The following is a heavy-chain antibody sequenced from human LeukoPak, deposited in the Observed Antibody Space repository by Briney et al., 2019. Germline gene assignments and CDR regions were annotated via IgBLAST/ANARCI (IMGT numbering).Heavy chain of an antibody. V-gene: IGHV5-51*01. CDR2: IYPGDSDT. D-gene: IGHD3-22*01. CDR3: ARLGSQYYYDSSGSPWDDY. J-gene: IGHJ4*02. CDR1: GYSFTSYW. Sequence: PGESLKISCKGSGYSFTSYWIGWVRQMPGKGLEWMGIIYPGDSDTRYSPSFQGQVTISADKSISTAYLQWSSLKASDTAMYYCARLGSQYYYDSSGSPWDDYWGQGTLVTVSS.